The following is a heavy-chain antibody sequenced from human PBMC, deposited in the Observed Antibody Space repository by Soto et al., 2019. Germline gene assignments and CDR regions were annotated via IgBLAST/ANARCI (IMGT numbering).Heavy chain of an antibody. D-gene: IGHD2-15*01. V-gene: IGHV3-23*01. Sequence: DVQLLESGGGLVQPEGSLRLSCAASGFTFSSYAMGWVRQGPGKGLEWVAGVSIGGSTHYADSVRGRFTISRENSKHTLSLQLNSLTAEDTAVYFCAKRRGAGGHFDYWGQGALVTVSS. CDR3: AKRRGAGGHFDY. J-gene: IGHJ4*02. CDR1: GFTFSSYA. CDR2: VSIGGST.